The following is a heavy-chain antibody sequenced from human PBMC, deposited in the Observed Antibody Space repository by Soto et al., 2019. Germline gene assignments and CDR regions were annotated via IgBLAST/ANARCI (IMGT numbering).Heavy chain of an antibody. Sequence: QVQLVQSGAEVKKPGSSVKVSCKASGGTFSSYAISWVRQAPGQGLEWMGGIIPIFGTANYAQKFQGRVTIPADESTSTAYMELRSLRSEDTAVYYCARATTFPDYYDRSEGSEFDPWGQGTLVTVSS. D-gene: IGHD3-22*01. V-gene: IGHV1-69*01. CDR3: ARATTFPDYYDRSEGSEFDP. CDR2: IIPIFGTA. CDR1: GGTFSSYA. J-gene: IGHJ5*02.